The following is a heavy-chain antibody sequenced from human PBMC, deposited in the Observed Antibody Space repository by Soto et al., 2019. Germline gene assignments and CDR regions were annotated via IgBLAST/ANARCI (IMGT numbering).Heavy chain of an antibody. CDR3: AREPGYSSGWYGYYYYGMDV. CDR2: IIPIFGTA. CDR1: GGTFSSYA. D-gene: IGHD6-19*01. V-gene: IGHV1-69*13. J-gene: IGHJ6*02. Sequence: SVKVSCKASGGTFSSYAISWVRQAPGQGLEWMGGIIPIFGTANYAQKFQGRVTITADESTSTAYMELSSLRSEDTAVYYCAREPGYSSGWYGYYYYGMDVWGQGTTVTVSS.